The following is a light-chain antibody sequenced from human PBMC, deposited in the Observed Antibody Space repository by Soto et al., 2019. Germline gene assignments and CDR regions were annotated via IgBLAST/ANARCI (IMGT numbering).Light chain of an antibody. J-gene: IGKJ2*01. V-gene: IGKV3-20*01. CDR1: QSVSSSY. Sequence: EIVLTQSPGTLSLSPGERATLSCRASQSVSSSYLAWYQQKPGQAPRLLIYSASTRATGIPDRFSGSGSGTDFTLTISRLEPEDRAVYYCQQYDSSLYTFGQGTKLEIK. CDR2: SAS. CDR3: QQYDSSLYT.